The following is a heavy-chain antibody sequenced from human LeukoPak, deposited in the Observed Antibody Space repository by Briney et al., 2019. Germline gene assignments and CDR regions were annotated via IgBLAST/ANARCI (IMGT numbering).Heavy chain of an antibody. D-gene: IGHD3-10*01. V-gene: IGHV4-30-2*01. Sequence: PSETLSLTCAVSGDSISSGGYSWSWIRQPPGKGLEWIGYIYHSGNTYYKPSLKSRVTMSVDRSKNQFSLKLSSVTAADTAVYYCARGGEYLPKNWFDPWGQGTLVTVSS. CDR3: ARGGEYLPKNWFDP. CDR1: GDSISSGGYS. J-gene: IGHJ5*02. CDR2: IYHSGNT.